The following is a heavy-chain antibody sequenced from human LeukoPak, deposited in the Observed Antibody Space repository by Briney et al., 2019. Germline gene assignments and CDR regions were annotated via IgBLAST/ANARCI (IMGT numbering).Heavy chain of an antibody. J-gene: IGHJ6*02. Sequence: SETLSLTCTVSGGSISSYYWGWIRQPPGKGLEWIGCIYYSGSTTYNPSLKSRVTISVDTSKNQFSLKLSSVTAADTAVYYCARDPPRDYDYVWGSSLYYYGMDVWGQGTTVTVSS. D-gene: IGHD3-16*01. CDR2: IYYSGST. CDR3: ARDPPRDYDYVWGSSLYYYGMDV. CDR1: GGSISSYY. V-gene: IGHV4-59*01.